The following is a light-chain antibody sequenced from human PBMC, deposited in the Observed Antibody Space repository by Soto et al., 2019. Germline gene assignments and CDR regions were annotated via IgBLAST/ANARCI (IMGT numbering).Light chain of an antibody. J-gene: IGLJ2*01. CDR2: LNRDGSH. CDR3: QTWGTGIVI. V-gene: IGLV4-69*01. CDR1: SGHSNYA. Sequence: QLVLTQSPSASASLGASVKLTCTLSSGHSNYAIAWHQQQPEKGTRYLMKLNRDGSHSKGDGIPNRFSGSSSGAERYRTISSLQSGDEADYYCQTWGTGIVIFGGGTKLTVL.